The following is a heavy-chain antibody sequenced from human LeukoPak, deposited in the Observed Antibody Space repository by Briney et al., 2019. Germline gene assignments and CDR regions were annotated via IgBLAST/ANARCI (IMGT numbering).Heavy chain of an antibody. V-gene: IGHV3-20*04. CDR3: ARERIRNYGSGSYSAFDI. D-gene: IGHD3-10*01. CDR1: EFTFDDYG. Sequence: PGGSLRLSCAASEFTFDDYGMSWVRQAPGKGLEWVSGINWNGGSTGYADSVKGRFTISRDNAKNSLYLQMNSLRAEDTALYYCARERIRNYGSGSYSAFDIWGQGTRVTVSS. J-gene: IGHJ3*02. CDR2: INWNGGST.